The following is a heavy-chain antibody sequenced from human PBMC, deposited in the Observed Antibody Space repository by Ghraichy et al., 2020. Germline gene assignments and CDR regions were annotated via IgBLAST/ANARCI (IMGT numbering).Heavy chain of an antibody. V-gene: IGHV2-5*02. Sequence: SGPTLVKPTQTLTLTCTFSGFSLSTSGVGVGWIRQPPGKALEWLAIIYWDDDTRYSPSLKSRLTITKDTSKNQVVLTMINVDPVDTATYYCAHQAYCGGDCYVEDAFDGWGQGTMVTVSS. CDR3: AHQAYCGGDCYVEDAFDG. CDR1: GFSLSTSGVG. D-gene: IGHD2-21*02. CDR2: IYWDDDT. J-gene: IGHJ3*01.